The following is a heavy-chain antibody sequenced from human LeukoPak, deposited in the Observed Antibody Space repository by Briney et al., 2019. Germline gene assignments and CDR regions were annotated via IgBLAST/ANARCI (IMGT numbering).Heavy chain of an antibody. V-gene: IGHV3-23*01. J-gene: IGHJ4*02. CDR3: ARDRAAAGIFDY. CDR2: IGVRGST. D-gene: IGHD6-13*01. Sequence: PGGSLRLSCTASGFTFSNYAMSWVRQAPGKGLEWVSTIGVRGSTYYADSVNGRFTISRDNSKNTLYLQMNRLRAEDTAIYYCARDRAAAGIFDYWGQGILVTVSS. CDR1: GFTFSNYA.